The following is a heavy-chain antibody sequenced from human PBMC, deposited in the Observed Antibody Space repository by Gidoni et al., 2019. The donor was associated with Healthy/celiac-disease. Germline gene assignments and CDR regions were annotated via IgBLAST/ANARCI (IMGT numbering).Heavy chain of an antibody. V-gene: IGHV3-15*01. CDR2: IKSKTDGGTT. Sequence: EVQLVESGGGLVKPGGSLRLSCAASVFPFSNAWMSWVRQAPGKGLECVGRIKSKTDGGTTDYAAPVKGRFTISRDDSKNTLYLQMNSLKTEDTAVYYCTTGTPLISDYWGQGTLVTVSS. CDR1: VFPFSNAW. D-gene: IGHD2-15*01. J-gene: IGHJ4*02. CDR3: TTGTPLISDY.